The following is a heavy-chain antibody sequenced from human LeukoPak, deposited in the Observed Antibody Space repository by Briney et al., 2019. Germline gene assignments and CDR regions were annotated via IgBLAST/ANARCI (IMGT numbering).Heavy chain of an antibody. CDR2: IYYSGST. J-gene: IGHJ4*02. CDR3: RGTLLFSRSVGEYYFDY. D-gene: IGHD1-14*01. Sequence: PSETLSLTCTVSGGSISSSSYYWGWIRQPPGKGLEWIGSIYYSGSTYYNPSLKSRVTISVDTSKNQFSLKLSSVTAADTAVYYCRGTLLFSRSVGEYYFDYWGQGTLVTVSS. V-gene: IGHV4-39*07. CDR1: GGSISSSSYY.